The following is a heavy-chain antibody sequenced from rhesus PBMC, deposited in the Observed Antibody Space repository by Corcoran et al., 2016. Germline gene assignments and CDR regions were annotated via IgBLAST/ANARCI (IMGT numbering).Heavy chain of an antibody. J-gene: IGHJ6*01. V-gene: IGHV3-100*02. D-gene: IGHD2-21*01. CDR3: TRSRSYICTGPLYGLDS. CDR1: GFTFSSYE. CDR2: ISESGGTT. Sequence: EVQLVESGGGLVKPGGSLRLSCVASGFTFSSYEMHWVRQAPGKGLEWVSVISESGGTTYYADSVKGRFTISRDNSKNSLFLQMNSLRAEDTAVYYCTRSRSYICTGPLYGLDSWGQGVVVTVSS.